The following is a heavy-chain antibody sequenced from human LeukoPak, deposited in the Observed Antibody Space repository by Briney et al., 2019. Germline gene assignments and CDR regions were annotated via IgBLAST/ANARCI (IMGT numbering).Heavy chain of an antibody. D-gene: IGHD2-2*01. J-gene: IGHJ6*02. V-gene: IGHV4-59*01. CDR1: GGSFSSYY. CDR3: AMAGYCSSTSCYLFPHYYYYYGMDV. CDR2: IYYSGST. Sequence: PSETLSLTCTVSGGSFSSYYWSWIRQPPGKGLEWLGYIYYSGSTNYNPSLKSRVTISVDTSKNQFSLKLSSVTAADTAVYYCAMAGYCSSTSCYLFPHYYYYYGMDVWGQGTTVTVSS.